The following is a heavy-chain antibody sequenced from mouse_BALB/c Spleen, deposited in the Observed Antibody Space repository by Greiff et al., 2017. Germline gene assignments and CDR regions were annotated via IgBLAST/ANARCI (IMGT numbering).Heavy chain of an antibody. CDR3: TRDYYGSSYGLLAY. V-gene: IGHV1S81*02. CDR1: GYTFTSYY. J-gene: IGHJ3*01. D-gene: IGHD1-1*01. Sequence: VQGVESGAELVKPGASVKLSFKASGYTFTSYYMYWVKQRPGQGLEWIGEINPSNGGTNFNEKFKSKATLTVDKSSSTAYMQLSSLTSEDSAVYYCTRDYYGSSYGLLAYWGQGTLVTVSA. CDR2: INPSNGGT.